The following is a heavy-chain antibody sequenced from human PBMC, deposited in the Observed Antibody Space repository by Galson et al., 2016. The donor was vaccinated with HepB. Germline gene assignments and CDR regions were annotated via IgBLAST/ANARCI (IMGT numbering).Heavy chain of an antibody. Sequence: SLRLSCAASGFTFSAYWMSWVRQAPGKGLEWVAIIKSDGSQKYYVDSVKGRFTISRDNAKNSLYLQMNSLRAEDTAVYYCARESGWSVDYWGQGTLVTVSS. CDR1: GFTFSAYW. CDR3: ARESGWSVDY. J-gene: IGHJ4*02. D-gene: IGHD6-19*01. V-gene: IGHV3-7*01. CDR2: IKSDGSQK.